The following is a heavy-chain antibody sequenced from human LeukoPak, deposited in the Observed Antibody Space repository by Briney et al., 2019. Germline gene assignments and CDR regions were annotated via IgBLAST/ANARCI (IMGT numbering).Heavy chain of an antibody. V-gene: IGHV4-30-2*01. J-gene: IGHJ4*02. CDR1: GGSISSGGYY. D-gene: IGHD3-10*01. Sequence: PSQTLSLTCTVSGGSISSGGYYWSWIRQPPGKGLEWIGYIYHSGSTYYNPSLKSRVTISVDTSKKQFSLKLSSVTAADTAVYYCAKSDYYASGLDYWGQGTLVTVSS. CDR2: IYHSGST. CDR3: AKSDYYASGLDY.